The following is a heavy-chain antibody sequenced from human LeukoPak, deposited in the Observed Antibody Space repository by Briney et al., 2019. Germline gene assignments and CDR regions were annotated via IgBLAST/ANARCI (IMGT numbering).Heavy chain of an antibody. CDR2: INWNGGST. Sequence: GGSLRLSCAASGFTFDDYGMSWVRQAPGKGLEWVSGINWNGGSTGYADSVKGRFTISRDNAKNSLYLQMDSLGVDDTALYHCARKGLGGELGGFDSWGQGTLVTVSS. CDR1: GFTFDDYG. D-gene: IGHD1-26*01. CDR3: ARKGLGGELGGFDS. J-gene: IGHJ4*02. V-gene: IGHV3-20*01.